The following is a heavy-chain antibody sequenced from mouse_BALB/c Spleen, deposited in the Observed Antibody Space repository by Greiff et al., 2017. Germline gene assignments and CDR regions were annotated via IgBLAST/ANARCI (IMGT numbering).Heavy chain of an antibody. J-gene: IGHJ2*01. D-gene: IGHD1-1*01. Sequence: EVMLVESGGGLVQPGGSRKLSCAASGFTFSSFGMHWVRQAPEKGLEWVAYISSGSSTIYYADTVKGRFTISRDNPKNTLFLQMTSLRSEDTAMYYCARSPDYGSYFDYWGQGTTLTVSS. CDR2: ISSGSSTI. CDR1: GFTFSSFG. CDR3: ARSPDYGSYFDY. V-gene: IGHV5-17*02.